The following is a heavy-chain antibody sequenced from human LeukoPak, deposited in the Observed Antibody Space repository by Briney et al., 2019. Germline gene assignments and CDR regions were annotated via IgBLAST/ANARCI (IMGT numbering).Heavy chain of an antibody. J-gene: IGHJ3*02. D-gene: IGHD3-22*01. CDR1: GGSFSGYY. V-gene: IGHV4-4*08. CDR3: ASARGDYYDSSGYHRSAFDI. Sequence: PSETLSLTCAGYGGSFSGYYWSWIRQPPGKGLEWIGRIYTSGSTNYNPSLKSRVTISVDTSKNQFSLKLSPVTAADTAVYYCASARGDYYDSSGYHRSAFDIWGQGTMVTVSS. CDR2: IYTSGST.